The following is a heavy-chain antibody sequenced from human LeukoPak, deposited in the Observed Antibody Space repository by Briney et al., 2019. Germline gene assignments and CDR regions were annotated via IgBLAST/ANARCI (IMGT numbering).Heavy chain of an antibody. CDR2: IWYDGSNK. Sequence: GGSLRLSCAASGFTFSSYGMHWVRQAPGKGLEWVAVIWYDGSNKYYADSVKGRFTISRDNSKNTLYLQMNSLRAEDTAVYYCARDPSGIAAAADSFDYWGQGTLVTVSS. J-gene: IGHJ4*02. CDR3: ARDPSGIAAAADSFDY. V-gene: IGHV3-33*08. CDR1: GFTFSSYG. D-gene: IGHD6-13*01.